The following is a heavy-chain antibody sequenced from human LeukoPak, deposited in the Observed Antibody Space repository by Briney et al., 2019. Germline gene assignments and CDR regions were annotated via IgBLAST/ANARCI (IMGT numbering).Heavy chain of an antibody. CDR1: GGSISSGGYY. V-gene: IGHV4-61*08. CDR3: ARLDTIFGVAKGFDY. D-gene: IGHD3-3*01. Sequence: SETLSLTCTVSGGSISSGGYYWSWIRQPPGKGLEWIGYIYYSGSTKCNPSLKSRVTISVDTSKNQFSLKLSSVIAADTAVYYCARLDTIFGVAKGFDYWGQGILVTVSS. CDR2: IYYSGST. J-gene: IGHJ4*02.